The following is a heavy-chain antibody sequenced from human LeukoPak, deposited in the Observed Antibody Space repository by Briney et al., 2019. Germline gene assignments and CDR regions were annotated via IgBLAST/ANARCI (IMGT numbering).Heavy chain of an antibody. CDR2: ISGSGGST. CDR1: GFTFSSYA. Sequence: GGSLRLSCAASGFTFSSYAMSWVRQAPGKGLEWVSAISGSGGSTYYADSVKGRFTISRDNSKNTLYLQMNSLRAEDTAVYYCAKSPTFDYYDSSGSEYYYYYYYMDVWGKGTTVTVSS. J-gene: IGHJ6*03. CDR3: AKSPTFDYYDSSGSEYYYYYYYMDV. D-gene: IGHD3-22*01. V-gene: IGHV3-23*01.